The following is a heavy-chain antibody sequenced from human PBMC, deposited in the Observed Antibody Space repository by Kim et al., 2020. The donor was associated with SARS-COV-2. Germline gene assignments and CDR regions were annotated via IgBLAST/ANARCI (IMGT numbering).Heavy chain of an antibody. CDR3: ARDRGYCSGGSCYSIFDY. J-gene: IGHJ4*02. V-gene: IGHV3-7*03. Sequence: GGSLRLPCAASGVSFNNYWMGWVRQAPGKGLEWVAHIKEDGSEKYHVDSVEGRFTISRDNAKNSLYLQMNSLRAEDTAMYYCARDRGYCSGGSCYSIFDYWGQGTQVTVSS. CDR1: GVSFNNYW. D-gene: IGHD2-15*01. CDR2: IKEDGSEK.